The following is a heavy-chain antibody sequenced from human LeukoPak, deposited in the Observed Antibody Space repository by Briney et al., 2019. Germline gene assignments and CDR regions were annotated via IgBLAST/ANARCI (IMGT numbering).Heavy chain of an antibody. Sequence: ASVKVSCKASGYTFTGYYMHWVRQAPGQGLEWMGWINPNSGGTNYAQKFQGWVTMTRDTSISTAYMELSRLRSDDTAVYYCARGRRTPLLWLGDGEFDYWGQGTLVTVSS. CDR1: GYTFTGYY. CDR3: ARGRRTPLLWLGDGEFDY. J-gene: IGHJ4*02. V-gene: IGHV1-2*04. D-gene: IGHD3-10*01. CDR2: INPNSGGT.